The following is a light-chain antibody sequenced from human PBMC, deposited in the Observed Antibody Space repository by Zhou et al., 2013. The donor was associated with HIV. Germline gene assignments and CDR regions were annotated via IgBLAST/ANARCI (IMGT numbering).Light chain of an antibody. V-gene: IGKV1-5*03. CDR3: QQYNSWGT. J-gene: IGKJ1*01. Sequence: DIQMTQSPSTLSASVGDRVTITCRASQSISSWLAWYQQKPGKAPKLLIYKASSLESGVPSRFSGSGSGTEFTLTISSLQPDDFATYYCQQYNSWGTFGQGTKGG. CDR1: QSISSW. CDR2: KAS.